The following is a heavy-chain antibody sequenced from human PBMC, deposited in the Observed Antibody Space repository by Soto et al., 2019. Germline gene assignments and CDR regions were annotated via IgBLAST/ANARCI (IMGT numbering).Heavy chain of an antibody. CDR1: GGSISSSSYY. Sequence: SETLSLTCTVSGGSISSSSYYWGWIRQPPGKGLEWIGSIYYSGSTYYNPSLKSRVTISVDTSKNQFSLKLSSVTTADTAVYYCARHHEEGYWGPHWFDPWGQGTLVTVSS. D-gene: IGHD7-27*01. J-gene: IGHJ5*02. CDR2: IYYSGST. V-gene: IGHV4-39*01. CDR3: ARHHEEGYWGPHWFDP.